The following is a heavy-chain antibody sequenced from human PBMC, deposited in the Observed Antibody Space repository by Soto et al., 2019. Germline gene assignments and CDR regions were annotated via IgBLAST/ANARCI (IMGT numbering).Heavy chain of an antibody. CDR3: ARDGHGYNYWYFDR. J-gene: IGHJ2*01. CDR2: IIPIYGTA. CDR1: GDTFNKYT. V-gene: IGHV1-69*01. Sequence: QVQLVQSGAEVKETGSSVKVSCKVSGDTFNKYTINWVRQAPGQGLEWMAGIIPIYGTANYALKFHDRIKVTADESTATAYMELNSLTSEDTAIYYCARDGHGYNYWYFDRWGRGTMITVSS. D-gene: IGHD5-12*01.